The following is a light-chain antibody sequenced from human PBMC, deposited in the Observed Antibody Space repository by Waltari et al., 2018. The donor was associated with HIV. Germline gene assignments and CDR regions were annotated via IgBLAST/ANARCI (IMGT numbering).Light chain of an antibody. V-gene: IGKV3-11*01. CDR1: QSVSSY. J-gene: IGKJ1*01. CDR3: QQRSNWPPTWT. CDR2: DTS. Sequence: ETVLTQSPATLSLSPGERATLSCRASQSVSSYLVWYQQKSGQAPRLLIYDTSNRATGIPARFSGSGSGTDFTLTISSLEPEDFAVYYCQQRSNWPPTWTFGQGTKVEIK.